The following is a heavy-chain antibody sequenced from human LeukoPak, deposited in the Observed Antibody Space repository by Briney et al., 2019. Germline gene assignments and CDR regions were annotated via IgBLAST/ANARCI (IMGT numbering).Heavy chain of an antibody. D-gene: IGHD1-14*01. Sequence: QSGGSLRLSCAASGFTFSSYGMHWVRQAPGKGLEWVAVISYDGSNKYYADSVKGRFTISRDNSKNTLYLQMNSLRAEDTAVYYCAKDLRNIHYLDYWGQGTLVTVSS. V-gene: IGHV3-30*18. CDR2: ISYDGSNK. J-gene: IGHJ4*02. CDR3: AKDLRNIHYLDY. CDR1: GFTFSSYG.